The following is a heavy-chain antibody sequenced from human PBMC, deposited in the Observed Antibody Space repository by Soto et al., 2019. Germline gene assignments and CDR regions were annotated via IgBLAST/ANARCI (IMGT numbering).Heavy chain of an antibody. V-gene: IGHV4-59*01. Sequence: PSETLSLTCTVSGGSISSYYWSWIRQPPGKGLEWIGYIYYSGSTNYNPSLKSRVTISVDTSKNQFSLRLSSVTAADTAVYYCGRRRQLGGTFFFDYWGQGALVTVSS. CDR3: GRRRQLGGTFFFDY. CDR2: IYYSGST. J-gene: IGHJ4*02. CDR1: GGSISSYY. D-gene: IGHD1-1*01.